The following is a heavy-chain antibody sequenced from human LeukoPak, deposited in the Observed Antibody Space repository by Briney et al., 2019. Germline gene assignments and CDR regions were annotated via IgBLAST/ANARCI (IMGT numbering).Heavy chain of an antibody. CDR3: ARAYGSGSYLWENWFDP. CDR2: INPSDGST. J-gene: IGHJ5*02. Sequence: ASVKVSCKASGNTFTSYDLHWVRQAPGQGLEWMGIINPSDGSTSYAQKFQGRVTMTRDTSTSTVYMELSSLRSEDTAVYYCARAYGSGSYLWENWFDPWGQGTLVTVSS. D-gene: IGHD3-10*01. V-gene: IGHV1-46*01. CDR1: GNTFTSYD.